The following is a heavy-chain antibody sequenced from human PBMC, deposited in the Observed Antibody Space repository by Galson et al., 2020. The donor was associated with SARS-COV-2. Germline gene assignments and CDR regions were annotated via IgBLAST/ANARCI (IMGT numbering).Heavy chain of an antibody. D-gene: IGHD4-17*01. CDR3: ARLHYGEYAPEAFDI. CDR1: GTSISGGSYS. Sequence: SETLSLTCAVSGTSISGGSYSWNWIRQPPGKGLEWIGYISHSGSTYYNPSLKSRVTISGDRSKKQFSLRRSSVTAADAAVYFCARLHYGEYAPEAFDIWGPGARVT. V-gene: IGHV4-30-2*01. CDR2: ISHSGST. J-gene: IGHJ3*02.